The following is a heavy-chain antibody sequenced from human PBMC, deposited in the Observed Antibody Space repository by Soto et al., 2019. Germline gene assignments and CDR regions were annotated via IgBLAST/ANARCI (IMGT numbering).Heavy chain of an antibody. CDR1: GFTFSSYG. J-gene: IGHJ4*02. D-gene: IGHD3-22*01. Sequence: PGGSLRLACAASGFTFSSYGMHWVRQAPGKGLEWVAVIWYDGSNKYYADSVKGRFTISRDNSKNTLYLQMNSLRAEDTAVYYCARDGSDPFYDSSGADPLPFAYWGQGTLVTVSS. V-gene: IGHV3-33*01. CDR3: ARDGSDPFYDSSGADPLPFAY. CDR2: IWYDGSNK.